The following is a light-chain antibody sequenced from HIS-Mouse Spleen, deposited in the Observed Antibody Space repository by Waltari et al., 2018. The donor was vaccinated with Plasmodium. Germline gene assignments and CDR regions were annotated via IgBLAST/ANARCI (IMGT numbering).Light chain of an antibody. CDR2: EGS. V-gene: IGLV2-23*01. CDR3: CSYAGSSTNWV. Sequence: QSALTQPASVSGSPGQSITISCTGTSSDVGSYNLVSWYQEHPGKAPKCMIYEGSKRPSGVSNRFSGSKSGNTASLTISGLQAEDEADYYCCSYAGSSTNWVFGGGTKLTVL. J-gene: IGLJ3*02. CDR1: SSDVGSYNL.